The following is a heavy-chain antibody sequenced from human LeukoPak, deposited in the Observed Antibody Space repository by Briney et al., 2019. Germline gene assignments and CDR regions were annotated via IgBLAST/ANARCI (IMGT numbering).Heavy chain of an antibody. J-gene: IGHJ5*02. Sequence: GGSLRLSCAASGFTFCSYSMNWVRQAPGKGLEWVSYISSSSSTIYYADSVKGRFTISRDNAKNSLYLQMNSLRAEDTAVYYCARDIQKGANWFDPWGQGTLVTVSS. V-gene: IGHV3-48*01. CDR2: ISSSSSTI. D-gene: IGHD1-26*01. CDR3: ARDIQKGANWFDP. CDR1: GFTFCSYS.